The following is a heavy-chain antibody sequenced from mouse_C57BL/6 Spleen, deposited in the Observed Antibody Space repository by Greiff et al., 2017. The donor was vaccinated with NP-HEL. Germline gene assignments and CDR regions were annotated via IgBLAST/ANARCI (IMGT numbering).Heavy chain of an antibody. CDR3: ARSDITTVVATKFDY. J-gene: IGHJ2*01. Sequence: VQLQQSGAERVRPGTSVKVSCKASGYAFTNYLIEWVKQRPGQGLEWIGVMNSGSGGTNYNEKFKGKATLTADKSSSTAYMQLSSLTSEDSAVYFCARSDITTVVATKFDYWGQGTTLTVSS. V-gene: IGHV1-54*01. CDR2: MNSGSGGT. CDR1: GYAFTNYL. D-gene: IGHD1-1*01.